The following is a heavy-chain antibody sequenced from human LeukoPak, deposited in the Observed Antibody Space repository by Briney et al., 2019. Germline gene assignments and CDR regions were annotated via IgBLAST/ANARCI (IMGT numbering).Heavy chain of an antibody. J-gene: IGHJ3*02. D-gene: IGHD7-27*01. CDR3: AITGDFDI. CDR1: GFTFSSYG. CDR2: ISYDGSNK. Sequence: PGRSLRLSCAASGFTFSSYGMHWVRQAPGKGLEWVAVISYDGSNKYYADSVKGRFTISRDNSKNTLYLQMNSLRAEDTAVYYCAITGDFDIWGQGTMVTVSS. V-gene: IGHV3-30*03.